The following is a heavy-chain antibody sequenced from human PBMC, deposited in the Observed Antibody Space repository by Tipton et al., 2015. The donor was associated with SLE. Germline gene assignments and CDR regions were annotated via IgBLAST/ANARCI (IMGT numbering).Heavy chain of an antibody. V-gene: IGHV4-59*01. D-gene: IGHD2-2*01. Sequence: TLSLTCSVSGGSISDYYWTWIRQPPGKGLEWIGYIFYSGSTNYNPSLKSRVTISVDTSKNQFSLQLTSVTAADTAVYYCAGEFVQWGATRCSAGIVDYWRQRNRVPVSS. J-gene: IGHJ4*02. CDR2: IFYSGST. CDR3: AGEFVQWGATRCSAGIVDY. CDR1: GGSISDYY.